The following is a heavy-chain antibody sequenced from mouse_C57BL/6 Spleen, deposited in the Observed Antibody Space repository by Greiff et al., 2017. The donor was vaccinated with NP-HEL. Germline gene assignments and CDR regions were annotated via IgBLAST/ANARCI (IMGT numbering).Heavy chain of an antibody. D-gene: IGHD1-1*01. Sequence: VQLQQPGAELVMPGASVKLSCKASGYTFTSYWMHWVKQRPGQGLEWIGEIDPSDSYTNYNQKFKGKSTLTVDKSSSTAYMQLSSLTSEDSAVYYCARWVTTVGYFDDWGKGTTLTVSS. CDR2: IDPSDSYT. V-gene: IGHV1-69*01. CDR3: ARWVTTVGYFDD. J-gene: IGHJ2*01. CDR1: GYTFTSYW.